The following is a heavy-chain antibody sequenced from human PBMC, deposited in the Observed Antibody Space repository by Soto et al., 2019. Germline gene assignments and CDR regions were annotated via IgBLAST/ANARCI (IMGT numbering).Heavy chain of an antibody. CDR2: IGTGGDT. D-gene: IGHD6-13*01. J-gene: IGHJ3*02. Sequence: PGGSLRLSCAASGFTFSSYDMHWVRLATGQGLQWVSAIGTGGDTYYSGSVKGRFTISRDNGRNSLYLQMDSLRAGDTAVYYCACSSSWYKAFDIWGQGTMVTVS. CDR3: ACSSSWYKAFDI. CDR1: GFTFSSYD. V-gene: IGHV3-13*04.